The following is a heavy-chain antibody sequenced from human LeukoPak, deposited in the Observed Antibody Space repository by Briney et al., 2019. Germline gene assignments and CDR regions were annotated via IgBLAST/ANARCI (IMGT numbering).Heavy chain of an antibody. J-gene: IGHJ4*02. CDR3: ARTIAKYNWNYASYASFDY. Sequence: SGTLSLTCAVSGYSISSGYYWGWIRPPPGKGLGGIGIIYHSGNAYYNRSLKSRVTISVDTSDNQFSLTLSSVTAADTAMYYCARTIAKYNWNYASYASFDYWGQGTLVTVSS. CDR2: IYHSGNA. V-gene: IGHV4-38-2*01. CDR1: GYSISSGYY. D-gene: IGHD1-7*01.